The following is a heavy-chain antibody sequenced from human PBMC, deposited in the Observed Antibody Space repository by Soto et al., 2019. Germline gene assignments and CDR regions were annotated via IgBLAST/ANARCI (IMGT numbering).Heavy chain of an antibody. Sequence: GGSLRLSCAASGFTFSSYGMHWVHQAPGKGLEWVAVIWYDGSNKYYADSVKGRFTISRDNSKNTLYLQMNSLRAEDTAVYYCARDSDGHYYYYMDVWGKGTTVTVSS. CDR1: GFTFSSYG. J-gene: IGHJ6*03. CDR3: ARDSDGHYYYYMDV. V-gene: IGHV3-33*01. CDR2: IWYDGSNK. D-gene: IGHD4-17*01.